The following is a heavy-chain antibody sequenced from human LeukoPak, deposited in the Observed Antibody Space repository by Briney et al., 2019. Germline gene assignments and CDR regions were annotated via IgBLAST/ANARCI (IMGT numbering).Heavy chain of an antibody. D-gene: IGHD3-10*01. CDR1: GGSFSGYY. V-gene: IGHV4-34*01. CDR2: INHSGST. CDR3: AGAPTIWFGELLQIPNAFDI. J-gene: IGHJ3*02. Sequence: SETLSLTCAVYGGSFSGYYWSWIRQPPGKGLEWIGEINHSGSTNYNPSLKSRVTISVDTSKNQFSLKLSSVTAADTAVYYCAGAPTIWFGELLQIPNAFDIWGQGTMVTVSS.